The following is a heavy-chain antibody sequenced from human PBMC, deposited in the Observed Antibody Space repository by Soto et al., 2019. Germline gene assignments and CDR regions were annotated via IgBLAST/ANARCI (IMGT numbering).Heavy chain of an antibody. CDR3: ARTIRRKVTTKDN. CDR2: IKEDGSDK. V-gene: IGHV3-7*01. J-gene: IGHJ4*02. D-gene: IGHD4-17*01. CDR1: GFIFSNYW. Sequence: GGSLRLSCAASGFIFSNYWMGWVRQAPGKGLEWVAIIKEDGSDKYYVDSVKGRFTISRDNAKNSLYLQMNSLRAEDTAVYYCARTIRRKVTTKDNWGQGTLVTVSS.